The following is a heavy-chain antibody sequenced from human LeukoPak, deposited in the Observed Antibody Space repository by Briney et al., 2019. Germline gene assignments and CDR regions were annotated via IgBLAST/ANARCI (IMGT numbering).Heavy chain of an antibody. Sequence: GGSLRLSCAASGFTFSSYGMSWVRQVPGKGLEWVSAISGSGGSTYYADSVKGRFTISRDNSKNTLYLQMNSLRAEDTAVYYCAKSRGRWPNNFAYWGQGTLVTVSS. CDR1: GFTFSSYG. CDR2: ISGSGGST. CDR3: AKSRGRWPNNFAY. V-gene: IGHV3-23*01. J-gene: IGHJ4*02. D-gene: IGHD5-24*01.